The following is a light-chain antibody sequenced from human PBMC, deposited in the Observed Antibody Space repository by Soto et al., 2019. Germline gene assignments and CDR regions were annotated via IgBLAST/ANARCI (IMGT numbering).Light chain of an antibody. J-gene: IGKJ3*01. CDR1: ENIGNY. CDR2: AAF. CDR3: QATYSTPLFT. V-gene: IGKV1-39*01. Sequence: DILLTQSPSALSASVGDRVTITCRASENIGNYLNWFQQKPGKAPKVLIYAAFSLQSGVPSRFSGSGSGTDFTLTISSLQPEDFATYYCQATYSTPLFTFGPGSRVDIK.